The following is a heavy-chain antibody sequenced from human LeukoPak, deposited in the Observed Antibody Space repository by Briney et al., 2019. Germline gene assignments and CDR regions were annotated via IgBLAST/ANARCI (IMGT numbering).Heavy chain of an antibody. V-gene: IGHV3-23*01. J-gene: IGHJ3*01. Sequence: GGSLRLSCAASGFTFSTYDMTWVRQAPGKGLEWVSSISGSGGSTYYADSVKGRFTTSRENSKNTLYLQMNGLRAEDTVVYYCAKHLDGSGHYSISVWGQGRMVTVSS. CDR3: AKHLDGSGHYSISV. CDR1: GFTFSTYD. D-gene: IGHD3-22*01. CDR2: ISGSGGST.